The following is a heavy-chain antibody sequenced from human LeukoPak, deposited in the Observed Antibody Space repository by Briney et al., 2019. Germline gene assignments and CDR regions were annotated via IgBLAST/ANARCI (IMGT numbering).Heavy chain of an antibody. V-gene: IGHV4-34*01. D-gene: IGHD3-10*01. CDR3: AREMLVRYFQH. CDR1: GGSFSDYY. J-gene: IGHJ1*01. CDR2: IYYSGST. Sequence: SETLSLTCAVYGGSFSDYYWSWIRQPPGKGLEWIGYIYYSGSTYYNPSLKSRVTISVDTSKNQFSLKLSSVTAADTAVYYCAREMLVRYFQHWGQGTLVTVSS.